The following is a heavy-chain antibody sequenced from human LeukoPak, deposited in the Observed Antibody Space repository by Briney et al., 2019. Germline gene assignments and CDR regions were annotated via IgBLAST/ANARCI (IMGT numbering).Heavy chain of an antibody. D-gene: IGHD2-2*01. Sequence: PSPTLSLTTYSSGGSIDKFFWGRVRQPPGKGQEWFGYITYNGRTNYNPSLKSRVSMSVDTSKNQFSLKLSSVTAADTAVYYCARVTGTSAILYWGQGTLVPVSS. J-gene: IGHJ4*02. CDR3: ARVTGTSAILY. CDR1: GGSIDKFF. CDR2: ITYNGRT. V-gene: IGHV4-59*01.